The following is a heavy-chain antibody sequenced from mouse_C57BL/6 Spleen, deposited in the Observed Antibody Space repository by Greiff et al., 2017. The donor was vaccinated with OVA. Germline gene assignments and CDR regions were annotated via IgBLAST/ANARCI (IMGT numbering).Heavy chain of an antibody. CDR1: GFNIKDYY. D-gene: IGHD1-1*01. Sequence: VQLQQSGAELVKPGASVKLSCTASGFNIKDYYMHWVKQRTEQGLEWIGRIDPEDGETKYAPKFKGKATITADTSSNTAYLQLSSLTSEDTAVYYCALYYYGGYYAMDYWGQGTSVTVSS. V-gene: IGHV14-2*01. CDR2: IDPEDGET. J-gene: IGHJ4*01. CDR3: ALYYYGGYYAMDY.